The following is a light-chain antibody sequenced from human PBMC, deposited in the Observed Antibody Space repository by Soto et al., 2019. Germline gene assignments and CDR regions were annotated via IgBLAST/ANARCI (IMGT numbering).Light chain of an antibody. CDR2: AAS. CDR3: QQANSFPLT. CDR1: QTISSW. J-gene: IGKJ5*01. Sequence: DIQMTQSPSTLSVCVVDIGSVSCLASQTISSWLAWYQQKPGKAPKLLIYAASSLQSGVPSRFSGSGSGTDFTLTISSLQPEDFATYYCQQANSFPLTFGQGTRLEIK. V-gene: IGKV1-12*01.